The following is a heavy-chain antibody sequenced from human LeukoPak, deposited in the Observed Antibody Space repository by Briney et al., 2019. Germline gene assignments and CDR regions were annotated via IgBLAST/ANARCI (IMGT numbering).Heavy chain of an antibody. CDR3: ARDGYNLLGAFDI. CDR2: ISSSSSYI. D-gene: IGHD5-24*01. Sequence: PGGSLRLSCAASGFTFSSYSMNWVRQAPGKGLEWVSSISSSSSYIYYADSVKGRFTISRDNAKNSLYLQMDSLRAEDTAVYYCARDGYNLLGAFDIWGQGTTVTVSS. V-gene: IGHV3-21*01. CDR1: GFTFSSYS. J-gene: IGHJ3*02.